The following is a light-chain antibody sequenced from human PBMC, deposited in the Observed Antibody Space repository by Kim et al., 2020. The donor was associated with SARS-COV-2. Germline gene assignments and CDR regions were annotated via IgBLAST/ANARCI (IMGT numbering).Light chain of an antibody. V-gene: IGLV3-1*01. CDR2: QDS. CDR1: KLGDKY. J-gene: IGLJ2*01. CDR3: QAWDRRNVV. Sequence: SYELTQPPSVSVSPGQTASITCSGDKLGDKYACWYQQKPGQSPVLVIYQDSKRPSGIPERFSGSNSGNTATLTISGTQAMDEADYYCQAWDRRNVV.